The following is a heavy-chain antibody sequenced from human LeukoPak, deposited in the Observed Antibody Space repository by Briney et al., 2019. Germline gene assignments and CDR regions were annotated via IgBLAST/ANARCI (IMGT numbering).Heavy chain of an antibody. Sequence: PGGSLRLSCAASGFSFSSYSMNWVRQAPGKGLEWVSYISGDGNTNNYTYSVKGRFTISRHNAKNALYLQMNSLRAEDTAVYFCARDYVYAFDYWGQGTLVTVSS. CDR2: ISGDGNTN. CDR3: ARDYVYAFDY. V-gene: IGHV3-48*01. CDR1: GFSFSSYS. D-gene: IGHD2/OR15-2a*01. J-gene: IGHJ4*02.